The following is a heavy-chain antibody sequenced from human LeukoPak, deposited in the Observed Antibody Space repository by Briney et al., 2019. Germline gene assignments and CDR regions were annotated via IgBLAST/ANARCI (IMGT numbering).Heavy chain of an antibody. CDR3: AREYADYYYYYMDV. CDR1: GGSISSSNW. J-gene: IGHJ6*03. V-gene: IGHV4-4*02. CDR2: IYHSGST. D-gene: IGHD2-2*01. Sequence: SETLSLTCAVSGGSISSSNWWSWVRQPPGKGLEWIGEIYHSGSTNYNPSLKSRVTISVDTSKNQFSLKLSSVTAADTAVYYCAREYADYYYYYMDVWGKGTTVTISS.